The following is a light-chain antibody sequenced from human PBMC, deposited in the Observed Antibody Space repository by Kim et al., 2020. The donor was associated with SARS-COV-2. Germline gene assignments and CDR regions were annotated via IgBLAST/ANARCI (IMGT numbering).Light chain of an antibody. V-gene: IGKV1-5*03. CDR3: KDYSSSSRTT. CDR1: QSFKTW. Sequence: SVGDRVTITCRTSQSFKTWLAWYQQKPGKAPNLLIYEASKLESGVPSRFSGSESGTEFTLTISSLQPDDFATYYCKDYSSSSRTTFGQGTKVDIK. CDR2: EAS. J-gene: IGKJ1*01.